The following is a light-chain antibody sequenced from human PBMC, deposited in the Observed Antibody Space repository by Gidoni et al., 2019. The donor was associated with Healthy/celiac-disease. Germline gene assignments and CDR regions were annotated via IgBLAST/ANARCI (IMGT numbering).Light chain of an antibody. CDR2: DAS. V-gene: IGKV3-11*01. CDR1: QSVSTY. J-gene: IGKJ1*01. CDR3: QQRSNWPPT. Sequence: EIVLPHSPATLSLSPGERATLSCRASQSVSTYLAWYQQKPGQAPRLLIYDASNRATGIPARFSGSGAGTDFTLTSSSLEPEDFAVYYCQQRSNWPPTFGQGTKVEIK.